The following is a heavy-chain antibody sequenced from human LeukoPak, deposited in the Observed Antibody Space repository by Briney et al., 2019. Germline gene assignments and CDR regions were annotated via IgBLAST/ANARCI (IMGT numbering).Heavy chain of an antibody. CDR2: ISSSSSYI. CDR3: ARDKVEYSSPTLFDP. CDR1: GFTFSSYS. D-gene: IGHD6-6*01. V-gene: IGHV3-21*01. Sequence: GRSLRLSCAASGFTFSSYSMNWVRQAPGKGLEWVSSISSSSSYIYYADLVKGRFTISRDNAKNSLYLQMNSLRAEDTAVYYCARDKVEYSSPTLFDPWGQGTLVTVSS. J-gene: IGHJ5*02.